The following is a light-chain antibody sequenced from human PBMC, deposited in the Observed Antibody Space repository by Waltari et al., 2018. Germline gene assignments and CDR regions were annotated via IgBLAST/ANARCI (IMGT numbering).Light chain of an antibody. CDR1: SSDVGRYTF. J-gene: IGLJ2*01. Sequence: QSALTQPASVSGSPGQSITISCTGSSSDVGRYTFVSWYQQHPCKAPKLMIFNVTDPPSWVSDRFSVSKSGNTASLTISGLQPEDEADYYCSSHTTSSTLVFGGGTRVTVL. CDR3: SSHTTSSTLV. CDR2: NVT. V-gene: IGLV2-14*03.